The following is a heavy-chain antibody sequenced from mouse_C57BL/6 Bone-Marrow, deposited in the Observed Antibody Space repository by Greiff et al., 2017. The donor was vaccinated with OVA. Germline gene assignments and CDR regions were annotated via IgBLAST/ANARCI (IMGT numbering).Heavy chain of an antibody. Sequence: VHVKQSGAELVRPGASVKLSCTASGFNIKDDYMHWVKQRPEQGLEWIGWIDPENGDTEYASKFQGKATITADTSSNTAYLQLSSLTSEDTAVYYCTTGGSGPHFDYWGQGTTLTVSS. J-gene: IGHJ2*01. CDR1: GFNIKDDY. CDR3: TTGGSGPHFDY. V-gene: IGHV14-4*01. CDR2: IDPENGDT. D-gene: IGHD3-2*02.